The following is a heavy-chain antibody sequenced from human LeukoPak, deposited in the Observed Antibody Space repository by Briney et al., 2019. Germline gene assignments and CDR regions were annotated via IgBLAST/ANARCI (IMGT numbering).Heavy chain of an antibody. Sequence: PGGSLRLSCAASGFTFSSYGMHWVRQAPGKGLEWVSAISGSGGSTYYADSVKGRFTISRDNSKNTLYLQMNSLRAEDTAVYYCAKAASSWPLNWFDPWGQGTLVTVSS. CDR3: AKAASSWPLNWFDP. CDR1: GFTFSSYG. V-gene: IGHV3-23*01. D-gene: IGHD6-13*01. CDR2: ISGSGGST. J-gene: IGHJ5*02.